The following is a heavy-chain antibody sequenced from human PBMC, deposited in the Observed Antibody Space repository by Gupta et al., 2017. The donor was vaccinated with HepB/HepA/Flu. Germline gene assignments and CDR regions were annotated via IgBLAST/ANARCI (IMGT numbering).Heavy chain of an antibody. D-gene: IGHD2-2*01. CDR1: GGSFSGYY. CDR3: ARGYDIVVVPAATWFDP. CDR2: INHSGST. Sequence: QVQLQQWGAGLLKPSETLSLTCAVYGGSFSGYYWSWIRQPPGKGLEWIGEINHSGSTNYNPSLKRRVTISVDTSKNQFSLKLSSVTAADTAVDYCARGYDIVVVPAATWFDPWGQGTLVTVSS. V-gene: IGHV4-34*01. J-gene: IGHJ5*02.